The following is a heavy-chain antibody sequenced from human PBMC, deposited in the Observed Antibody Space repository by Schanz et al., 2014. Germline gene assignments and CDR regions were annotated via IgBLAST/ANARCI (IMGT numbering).Heavy chain of an antibody. CDR3: AREQIMAAAGLVDY. J-gene: IGHJ4*01. CDR2: ISSSSSYI. V-gene: IGHV3-21*02. Sequence: EVRLVESGGGFVQPGGSLRLSCTASGFAFSSYSMNWVRQAPGKGLEWVSSISSSSSYIYYADSVKGRFTISRDNAKNSLYLQMNSLRAEDTAVYYCAREQIMAAAGLVDYWGHGTLVTVSS. CDR1: GFAFSSYS. D-gene: IGHD6-13*01.